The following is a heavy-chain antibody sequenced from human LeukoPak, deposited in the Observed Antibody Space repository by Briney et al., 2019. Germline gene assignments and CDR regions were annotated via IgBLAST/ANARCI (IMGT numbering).Heavy chain of an antibody. CDR2: ISWNSGSI. V-gene: IGHV3-9*01. CDR1: GFTFDDYA. D-gene: IGHD3-10*01. CDR3: AKGSITMVRGASDY. J-gene: IGHJ4*02. Sequence: SLRLSCAASGFTFDDYAMHWVRQAPGKGLEWVSGISWNSGSIGYADSVKGRFTISRDNAKNSLYLQMNSLRAEDTALYYCAKGSITMVRGASDYWGQGTLVTVSS.